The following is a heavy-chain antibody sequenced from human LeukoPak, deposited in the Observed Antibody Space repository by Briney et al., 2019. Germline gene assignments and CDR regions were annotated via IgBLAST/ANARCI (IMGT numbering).Heavy chain of an antibody. Sequence: PSETLSLTCTVSGGSISSYYWSWIRQPPGKGLEWIGYIYHSGSTNYNPSLKSRVTISVDTSKNQFSLKLSSVTAADTAVYYCARATIFGYYFDYWGQGTLVTVSS. V-gene: IGHV4-59*01. CDR3: ARATIFGYYFDY. D-gene: IGHD3-3*01. CDR1: GGSISSYY. CDR2: IYHSGST. J-gene: IGHJ4*02.